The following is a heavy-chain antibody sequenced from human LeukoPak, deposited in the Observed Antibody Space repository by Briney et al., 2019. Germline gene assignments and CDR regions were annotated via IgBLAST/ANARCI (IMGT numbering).Heavy chain of an antibody. D-gene: IGHD2-2*01. CDR3: ATTGETRGYCSSTSCNFDY. CDR2: ISYDGSNK. V-gene: IGHV3-30*03. J-gene: IGHJ4*02. CDR1: GFTFSSYG. Sequence: PGRSLRLSCAASGFTFSSYGMHWVRQAPGKGLEWVAVISYDGSNKYYADSVKGRFTISRDNSKNTLYLQMNSLRAEDTAVYYCATTGETRGYCSSTSCNFDYWGQGTLVTVSS.